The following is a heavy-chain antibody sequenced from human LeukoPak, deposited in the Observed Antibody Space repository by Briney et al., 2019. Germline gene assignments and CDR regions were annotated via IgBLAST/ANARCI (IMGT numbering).Heavy chain of an antibody. Sequence: SVKVSCKASGGAFSSYAISWVRQAPGQGLEWMGGIIPIFGTANYAQKFQGRVTITTDESTSTAYMELSSLRSEDTAVYYCARGTDGRVHPSYFDYWGQGTLVTVSS. CDR1: GGAFSSYA. V-gene: IGHV1-69*05. J-gene: IGHJ4*02. D-gene: IGHD3/OR15-3a*01. CDR2: IIPIFGTA. CDR3: ARGTDGRVHPSYFDY.